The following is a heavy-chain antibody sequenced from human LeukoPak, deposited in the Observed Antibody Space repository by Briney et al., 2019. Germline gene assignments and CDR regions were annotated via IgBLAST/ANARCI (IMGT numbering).Heavy chain of an antibody. V-gene: IGHV3-48*02. CDR1: GFTFSSYS. D-gene: IGHD2-2*01. Sequence: GGSLRLSCVASGFTFSSYSMHWVRQAPGKGLEWVSYISSTSNTIYYADSVKGRFTISRDDAKNSLYLQMNSLRDEGSAVYYCARGTQRAFDIWGQGTMVTVSS. CDR2: ISSTSNTI. J-gene: IGHJ3*02. CDR3: ARGTQRAFDI.